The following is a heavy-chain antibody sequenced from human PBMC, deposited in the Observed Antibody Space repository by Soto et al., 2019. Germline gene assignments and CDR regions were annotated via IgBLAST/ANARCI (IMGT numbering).Heavy chain of an antibody. V-gene: IGHV3-33*06. D-gene: IGHD5-18*01. Sequence: QVQLVESGGGVVQPGRSLRLSCAASGFTFSSYGMHWVRQAPGKGLEWVAVIWYDGSNKYYADSVKGRFTISRDNSKNTLYLQMNSLRAEDTAVYYCAKDSLVDTLYYYGMDVWCQGTTVTVSS. J-gene: IGHJ6*02. CDR1: GFTFSSYG. CDR3: AKDSLVDTLYYYGMDV. CDR2: IWYDGSNK.